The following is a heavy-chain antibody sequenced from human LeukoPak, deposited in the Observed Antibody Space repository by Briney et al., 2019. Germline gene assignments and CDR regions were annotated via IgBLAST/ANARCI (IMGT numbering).Heavy chain of an antibody. V-gene: IGHV3-7*05. CDR1: GFTFSSYW. J-gene: IGHJ4*02. CDR2: IKQGGSEK. Sequence: PGGSLRLSCAGSGFTFSSYWMSWVRQAPGKGLEWVANIKQGGSEKYYVDSVKGRFTISRDNAKNSLYLQMNSLRAEDTAVYYCARDTAGLPFDYWGQGTLVTVSS. D-gene: IGHD6-13*01. CDR3: ARDTAGLPFDY.